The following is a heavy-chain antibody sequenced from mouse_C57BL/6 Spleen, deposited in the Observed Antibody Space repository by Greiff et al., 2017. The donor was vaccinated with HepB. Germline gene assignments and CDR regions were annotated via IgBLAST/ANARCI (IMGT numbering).Heavy chain of an antibody. CDR2: ILPGSGST. J-gene: IGHJ1*03. CDR1: GYTFTGYW. Sequence: QVHVKQPGAELMKPGASVKLSCKATGYTFTGYWIEWVKQRPGHGLEWIGEILPGSGSTNYNEKFKGKATFTADTSSNTAYMQLSSLTTEDSAIYYCARSLRYYGSSYGYWYFDVWGTGTTVTVSS. V-gene: IGHV1-9*01. D-gene: IGHD1-1*01. CDR3: ARSLRYYGSSYGYWYFDV.